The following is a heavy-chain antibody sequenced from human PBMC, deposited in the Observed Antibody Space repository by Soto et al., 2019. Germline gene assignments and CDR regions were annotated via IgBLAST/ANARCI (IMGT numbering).Heavy chain of an antibody. D-gene: IGHD2-2*01. J-gene: IGHJ4*02. CDR1: GLTFSTYG. CDR2: ISNDVRNI. CDR3: VKDSLGGMTPVFMPGPD. V-gene: IGHV3-30*18. Sequence: VQLVESGGGVVQPGKSLRLSCAASGLTFSTYGFHWVRQAPGKGLEWVAVISNDVRNIHYAESVKGRFTISRDNSKNTLYLKMNRLRPNATAVYYCVKDSLGGMTPVFMPGPDWGQGTLVTVSS.